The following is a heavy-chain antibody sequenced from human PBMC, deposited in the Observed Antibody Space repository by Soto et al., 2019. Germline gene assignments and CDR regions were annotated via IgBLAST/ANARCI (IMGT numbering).Heavy chain of an antibody. CDR1: GGSINTNNYY. V-gene: IGHV4-39*01. CDR3: ATFMVPASRHIDFAY. D-gene: IGHD2-21*02. J-gene: IGHJ4*02. Sequence: SETLSLTCTVSGGSINTNNYYWRWIRQSPGQGLEWIGSIYYNGHATYNPSLKGRVTVSQDMSKNQFFLRLTSMTAADTAIYYCATFMVPASRHIDFAYWGQGTLGTVSS. CDR2: IYYNGHA.